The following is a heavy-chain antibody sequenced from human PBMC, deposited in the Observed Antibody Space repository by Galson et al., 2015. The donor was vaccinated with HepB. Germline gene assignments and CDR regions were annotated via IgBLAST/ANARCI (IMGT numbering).Heavy chain of an antibody. D-gene: IGHD3-22*01. CDR2: MHYSGST. J-gene: IGHJ2*01. CDR3: ARDSAYSMIVVVPYWYFDL. CDR1: GGSINSSNYY. V-gene: IGHV4-39*07. Sequence: ETLSLTCTVSGGSINSSNYYWVWIRQSPGKGLEWIGSMHYSGSTYQNPSLKSRVTISIDTSKNQFSLKLSSVTAADPAVYYCARDSAYSMIVVVPYWYFDLWGRGTLVTVSS.